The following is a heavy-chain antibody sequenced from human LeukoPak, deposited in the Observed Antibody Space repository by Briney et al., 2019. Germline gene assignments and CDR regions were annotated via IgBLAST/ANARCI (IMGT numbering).Heavy chain of an antibody. J-gene: IGHJ2*01. Sequence: ASVKVSCKASGYSFNVNYIHWSRQAPGEGLEWMGWISPENGGTNYAQKFQDRITMTRDTSINTVYVELSRLRSDDTAVYYCARGGIPDLNWGGWFFDFWGRGTLVAVSS. V-gene: IGHV1-2*02. CDR3: ARGGIPDLNWGGWFFDF. D-gene: IGHD7-27*01. CDR2: ISPENGGT. CDR1: GYSFNVNY.